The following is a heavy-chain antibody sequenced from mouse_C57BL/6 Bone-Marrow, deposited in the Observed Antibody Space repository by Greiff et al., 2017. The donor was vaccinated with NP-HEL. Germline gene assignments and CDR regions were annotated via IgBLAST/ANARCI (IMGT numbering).Heavy chain of an antibody. D-gene: IGHD2-1*01. CDR3: ARDYGNYRWYFDV. J-gene: IGHJ1*03. CDR1: GYTFTDYN. Sequence: EVKLQESGPELVKPGASVKIPCKASGYTFTDYNMDWVKQSHGKSLEWIGDINPNNGGTIYNQKFKGKATLTVDKSSSTAYMELRSLTSEDTAVYYCARDYGNYRWYFDVWGTGTTVTVSS. V-gene: IGHV1-18*01. CDR2: INPNNGGT.